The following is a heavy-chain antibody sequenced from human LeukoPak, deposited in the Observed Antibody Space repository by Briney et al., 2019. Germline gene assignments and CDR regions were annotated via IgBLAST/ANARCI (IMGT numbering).Heavy chain of an antibody. CDR3: ATEFYGSYNY. Sequence: GGSLRLSCAVSGFTFTNAWMSWVRQAAGKGLEWVGHIKSNTDGGTTDYAAPVKGRFTISRDDSKNTLYLQMNSLKTEDTALYYCATEFYGSYNYWGQGALVTVSS. CDR2: IKSNTDGGTT. D-gene: IGHD1-26*01. J-gene: IGHJ4*02. V-gene: IGHV3-15*01. CDR1: GFTFTNAW.